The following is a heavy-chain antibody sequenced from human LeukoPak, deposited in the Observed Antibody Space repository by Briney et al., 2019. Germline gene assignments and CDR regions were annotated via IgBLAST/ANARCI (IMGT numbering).Heavy chain of an antibody. Sequence: GGSLRLSCAASGFTFSSFAMSWVPQAPGKGREWVSAISYSAGSTYYADSVKGRFTISRDNSKNTVYLEMNSLRDEDTAVYYCAKDKRGSSGWYDHWGQGTLVTVSS. CDR2: ISYSAGST. D-gene: IGHD6-19*01. J-gene: IGHJ5*02. CDR3: AKDKRGSSGWYDH. V-gene: IGHV3-23*01. CDR1: GFTFSSFA.